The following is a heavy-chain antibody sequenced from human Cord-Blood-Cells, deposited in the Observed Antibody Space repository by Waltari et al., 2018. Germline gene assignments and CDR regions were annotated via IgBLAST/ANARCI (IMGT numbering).Heavy chain of an antibody. V-gene: IGHV4-39*07. CDR1: GGSISSSSYY. Sequence: QLQLQESGPGLVKPSETLSLTCTVSGGSISSSSYYWGWIRQPPGKGLEWIGSIYYSGTTYYNPSLMSRVTISVDTSKNQFSLKLSSVTAADTAVYYCARHPGGYDILTGYYINWFDPWGQGTLVTVSS. D-gene: IGHD3-9*01. CDR2: IYYSGTT. CDR3: ARHPGGYDILTGYYINWFDP. J-gene: IGHJ5*02.